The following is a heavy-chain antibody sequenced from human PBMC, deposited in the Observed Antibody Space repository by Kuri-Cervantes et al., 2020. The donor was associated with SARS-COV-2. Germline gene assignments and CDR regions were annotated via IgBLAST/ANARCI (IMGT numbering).Heavy chain of an antibody. CDR3: AKGDWNYATH. V-gene: IGHV3-33*06. J-gene: IGHJ1*01. CDR1: GFTFSSYG. D-gene: IGHD1-7*01. Sequence: GESLKISCAASGFTFSSYGMHWVRQAPGKGLEWVAVIWYDGSNKYYADSVKGRFTISRDNSKNTLYLQVNSLRAEDTAVYYCAKGDWNYATHWGQGTLVTVSS. CDR2: IWYDGSNK.